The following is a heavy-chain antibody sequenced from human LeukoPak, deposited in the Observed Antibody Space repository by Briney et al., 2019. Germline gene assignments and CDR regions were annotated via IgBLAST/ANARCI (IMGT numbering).Heavy chain of an antibody. CDR1: GYTFTNYD. CDR3: ARGLVALTVTSWAFDI. D-gene: IGHD4/OR15-4a*01. J-gene: IGHJ3*02. Sequence: ASVKVSCKASGYTFTNYDINWLRQATGQGLEWMGWMNPNSGNTGYAQKFQGRVTMTRNTSISTAYMELSSLRSDDTAVYYCARGLVALTVTSWAFDIWGHGTMVTVSS. CDR2: MNPNSGNT. V-gene: IGHV1-8*01.